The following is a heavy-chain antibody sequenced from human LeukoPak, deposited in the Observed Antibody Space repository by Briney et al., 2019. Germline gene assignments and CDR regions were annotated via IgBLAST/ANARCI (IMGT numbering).Heavy chain of an antibody. Sequence: SETLSLTCTVSGGSVGSGGYYWSWIRQPPGGGLEWIGDVYYIRNTNYNPSLKSRVTMSLDPSKNQFSLKLNSVTAADTAVYYCARTQSQSGSYRYYFAYWGQGTLVTVSS. CDR3: ARTQSQSGSYRYYFAY. J-gene: IGHJ4*02. CDR1: GGSVGSGGYY. D-gene: IGHD1-26*01. V-gene: IGHV4-61*08. CDR2: VYYIRNT.